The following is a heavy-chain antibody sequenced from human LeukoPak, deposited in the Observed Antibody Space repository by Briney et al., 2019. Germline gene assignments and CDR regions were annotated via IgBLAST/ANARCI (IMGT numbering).Heavy chain of an antibody. V-gene: IGHV3-23*01. CDR3: AKGGWELYFDY. CDR2: ISTRGGST. D-gene: IGHD1-26*01. J-gene: IGHJ4*02. CDR1: GFTFSSYA. Sequence: GGSLRLSCAASGFTFSSYAMSWVRQAPGKGLEWVSTISTRGGSTHYADSVKGRFTISRDNSKNTLYLQMNSLRAEDTAIYYCAKGGWELYFDYWGQGTLVTVSS.